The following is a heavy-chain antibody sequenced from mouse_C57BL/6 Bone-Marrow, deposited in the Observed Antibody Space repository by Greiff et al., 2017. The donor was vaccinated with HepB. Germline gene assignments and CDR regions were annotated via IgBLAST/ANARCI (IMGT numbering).Heavy chain of an antibody. Sequence: QVQLQQSGAELVKPGASVKMSCKASGYTFTSYWITWVKQRPGQGLEWIGDIYPGSGNTNYNEKFKSKATLTVDTSSSTAYMQLSSLTSEDSAVYDCARSGLRLGDFADWGQGTLVTVSA. CDR2: IYPGSGNT. CDR3: ARSGLRLGDFAD. J-gene: IGHJ3*01. CDR1: GYTFTSYW. D-gene: IGHD3-2*02. V-gene: IGHV1-55*01.